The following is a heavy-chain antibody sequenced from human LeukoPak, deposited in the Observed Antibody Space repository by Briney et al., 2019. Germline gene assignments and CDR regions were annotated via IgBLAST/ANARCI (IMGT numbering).Heavy chain of an antibody. Sequence: ASVKVSCKASGYTFTSYDINWVRQSTGQGLEWMGWMNPNSGNTGYAQKFQGRVTMTRNTSISTAYMELSSLRSEDTAVYYCARDVAAHVDFWSGYSPDYYMDVSGRGTTVIVSS. CDR1: GYTFTSYD. CDR3: ARDVAAHVDFWSGYSPDYYMDV. D-gene: IGHD3-3*01. V-gene: IGHV1-8*01. J-gene: IGHJ6*03. CDR2: MNPNSGNT.